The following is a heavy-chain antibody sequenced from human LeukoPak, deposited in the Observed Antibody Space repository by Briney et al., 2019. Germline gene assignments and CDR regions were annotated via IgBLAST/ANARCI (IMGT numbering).Heavy chain of an antibody. Sequence: SETLSLTCAVYGGSFSGYYWSWIRQPPGKGLEWIGEIIHSGSPNYNPSLKSRVTISVDTSKNQFSLKLSSVTAADTAVYYCARGGVLWFGESLDAFDIWGQGTMVTVSS. CDR3: ARGGVLWFGESLDAFDI. D-gene: IGHD3-10*01. CDR2: IIHSGSP. CDR1: GGSFSGYY. V-gene: IGHV4-34*01. J-gene: IGHJ3*02.